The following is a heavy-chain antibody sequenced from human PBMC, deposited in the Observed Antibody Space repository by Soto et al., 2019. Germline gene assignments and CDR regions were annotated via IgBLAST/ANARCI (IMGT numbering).Heavy chain of an antibody. CDR2: IYHSGST. V-gene: IGHV4-4*02. D-gene: IGHD3-10*01. J-gene: IGHJ6*03. CDR1: RGGVISSNR. Sequence: SCALGRGGVISSNRAIWVRQTPGKGLEWIGEIYHSGSTNYNPSLKSRVTISVDKSKNQLSLKLSSVTAADTAVYYCARVLLWFGNTYYYYYMDVWGKGTTVTVSS. CDR3: ARVLLWFGNTYYYYYMDV.